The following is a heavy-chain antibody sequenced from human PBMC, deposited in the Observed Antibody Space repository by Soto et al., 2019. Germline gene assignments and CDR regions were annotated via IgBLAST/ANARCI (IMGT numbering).Heavy chain of an antibody. J-gene: IGHJ4*02. CDR1: GFSLSTSGVG. CDR2: IYWDDDK. V-gene: IGHV2-5*02. CDR3: AHRVVAAAGGDDFDY. Sequence: QITLKESGPTLVKPTQTLTLTCTFSGFSLSTSGVGVGWIRQPPGKALEWLALIYWDDDKRYSPSLKSRLTITKDTSKNQVVLTMTNMDPVDTATYYCAHRVVAAAGGDDFDYWGQGTLVTVSS. D-gene: IGHD6-13*01.